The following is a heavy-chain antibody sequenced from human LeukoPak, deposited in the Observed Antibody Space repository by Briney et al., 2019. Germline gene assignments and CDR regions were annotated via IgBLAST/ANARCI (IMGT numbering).Heavy chain of an antibody. CDR2: IKTKTDGGTT. CDR1: GFTFSNAW. CDR3: TTDILSMRYYAILTGYPATIPAELTNYFDY. Sequence: GGSLRLSCAASGFTFSNAWMSWVRQAPGKGLEWVGRIKTKTDGGTTDYAAPVKGRFTISRDDSKNTLYLQMNSLKTEDTAVYYCTTDILSMRYYAILTGYPATIPAELTNYFDYWGQGTLVTVSS. V-gene: IGHV3-15*01. J-gene: IGHJ4*02. D-gene: IGHD3-9*01.